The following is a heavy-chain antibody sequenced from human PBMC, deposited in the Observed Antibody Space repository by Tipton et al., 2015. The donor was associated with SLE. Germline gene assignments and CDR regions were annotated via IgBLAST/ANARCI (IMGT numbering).Heavy chain of an antibody. CDR2: IWYDGSNK. CDR1: GFTFSNYG. D-gene: IGHD3-22*01. CDR3: AKGSCYDDSSGYFG. V-gene: IGHV3-33*06. Sequence: SLRLSCAASGFTFSNYGMHWVRQALGEGLEWVAVIWYDGSNKYYADSVEGRFTISRDNSKNTLYLQMNSLRAEDTAVYYCAKGSCYDDSSGYFGWGQGTLVTVSA. J-gene: IGHJ4*02.